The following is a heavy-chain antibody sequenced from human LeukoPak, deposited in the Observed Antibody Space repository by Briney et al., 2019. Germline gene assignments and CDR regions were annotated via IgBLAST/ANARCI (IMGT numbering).Heavy chain of an antibody. D-gene: IGHD3-16*02. CDR1: GGSISSSSYY. CDR3: ASAFYDYIWGSYRFSPITYFDY. Sequence: SETLSLTCTVSGGSISSSSYYWGWIRQPPGKGLEWIGEINHSGSTNYNPSLKSRVTISVDTSKNQFSLKLSSVTAADTAVYYCASAFYDYIWGSYRFSPITYFDYWGQGTLVTVSS. CDR2: INHSGST. J-gene: IGHJ4*02. V-gene: IGHV4-39*07.